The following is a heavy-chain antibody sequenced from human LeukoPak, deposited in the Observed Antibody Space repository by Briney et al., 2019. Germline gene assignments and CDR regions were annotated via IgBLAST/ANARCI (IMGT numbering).Heavy chain of an antibody. CDR1: GFTFSSYW. D-gene: IGHD1-26*01. CDR3: ARDQVGALDF. Sequence: GGSLRLSCAVSGFTFSSYWMAWVRQAPGRGLEWVANRKQDGSTRHYVDSVKGRFTISRDNAKNSLYLQMNSLRAEDTAIYYCARDQVGALDFWGLGSLVTVSS. CDR2: RKQDGSTR. V-gene: IGHV3-7*01. J-gene: IGHJ4*02.